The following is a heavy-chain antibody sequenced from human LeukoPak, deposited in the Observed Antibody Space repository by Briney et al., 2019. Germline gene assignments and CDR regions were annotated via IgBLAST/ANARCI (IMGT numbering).Heavy chain of an antibody. CDR1: GFSFSSYA. CDR3: AKAAVGVVAAMDEDY. CDR2: ISGSGGNT. J-gene: IGHJ4*02. V-gene: IGHV3-23*01. D-gene: IGHD2-15*01. Sequence: PGGSLRLSCAASGFSFSSYAMNWVRQAAGKGLEWVSSISGSGGNTYYADSVKGRFTISRDNSKNTLYLQMKSLRAEDTAVYYCAKAAVGVVAAMDEDYWGQGTLVTVSS.